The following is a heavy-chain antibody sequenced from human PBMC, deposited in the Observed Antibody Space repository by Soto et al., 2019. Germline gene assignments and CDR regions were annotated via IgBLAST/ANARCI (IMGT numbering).Heavy chain of an antibody. D-gene: IGHD3-3*01. V-gene: IGHV4-34*01. CDR1: SGSFSGYY. CDR3: ARGRLFLTTSGLAITYFDY. J-gene: IGHJ4*02. Sequence: SETLSLTCAVYSGSFSGYYYSWIRQPPGGGLEWIGEITHGGTTTYSPSLKSRVTMSLETSKNQFSLNMTSVTAADTGVYYCARGRLFLTTSGLAITYFDYWGQGTLVNVS. CDR2: ITHGGTT.